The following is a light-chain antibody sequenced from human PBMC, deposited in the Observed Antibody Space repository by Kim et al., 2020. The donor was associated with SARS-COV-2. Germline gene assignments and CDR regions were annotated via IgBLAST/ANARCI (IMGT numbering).Light chain of an antibody. CDR1: SGQSESI. CDR3: ATWDDTPNWV. Sequence: KHTCTLHSGQSESIITEGHQQQTGKAREYLMKVERSESYNKRSGVPDRFSGSSSWADRYLTISNLQSENESDYYCATWDDTPNWVFGGGTQLTVL. J-gene: IGLJ3*02. V-gene: IGLV4-60*03. CDR2: VERSESY.